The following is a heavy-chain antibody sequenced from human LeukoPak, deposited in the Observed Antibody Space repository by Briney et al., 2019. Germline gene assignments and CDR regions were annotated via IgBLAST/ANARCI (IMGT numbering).Heavy chain of an antibody. Sequence: GASVKVSCKASGYTFTGYYIHWVRQAPGQGLEWMGWISPTSGDTMYAQKFQGRVTMTRDTSISTAYMELSRLRSDDTAVYYCVRDGLNWNYAYWGQGTLVAVSS. CDR1: GYTFTGYY. CDR2: ISPTSGDT. J-gene: IGHJ4*02. CDR3: VRDGLNWNYAY. D-gene: IGHD1-7*01. V-gene: IGHV1-2*02.